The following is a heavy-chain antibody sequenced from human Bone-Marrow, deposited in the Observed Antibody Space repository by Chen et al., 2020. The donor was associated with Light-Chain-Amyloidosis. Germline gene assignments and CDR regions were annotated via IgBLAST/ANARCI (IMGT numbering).Heavy chain of an antibody. CDR3: AKGKSGYDSRSPTDV. CDR2: ISGSGGST. J-gene: IGHJ6*02. Sequence: EVQLLESGGGLVQPGGSLRLSCAASGFTFSSYALSWVRQAPGKGLEWVSAISGSGGSTYYADSVKGRFTISRDNSKNTLYLQMNSLRAEDTAVYYCAKGKSGYDSRSPTDVWGQGTTVTVSS. V-gene: IGHV3-23*01. CDR1: GFTFSSYA. D-gene: IGHD5-12*01.